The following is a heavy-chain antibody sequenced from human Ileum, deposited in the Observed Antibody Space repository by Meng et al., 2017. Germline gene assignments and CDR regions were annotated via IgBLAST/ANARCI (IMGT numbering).Heavy chain of an antibody. J-gene: IGHJ4*02. CDR2: AGT. Sequence: VQPEAAGPGLVVPSETLSLLWTFSARFVSTSEYQGGWLREPPGKGLEWIGYAGTNYNPSLKSRVTISVDTSKRQFSLKLTSVTAADTAVYYCARDHWGSLDYWGQGILVTVSS. CDR3: ARDHWGSLDY. V-gene: IGHV4-61*08. D-gene: IGHD7-27*01. CDR1: ARFVSTSEYQ.